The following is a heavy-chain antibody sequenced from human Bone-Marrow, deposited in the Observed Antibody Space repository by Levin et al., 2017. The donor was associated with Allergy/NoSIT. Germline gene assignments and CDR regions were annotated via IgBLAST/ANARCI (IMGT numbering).Heavy chain of an antibody. CDR3: ARSDYGDGVYYYYYMDV. CDR2: IYYSGST. Sequence: PSETLSLTCTVSGGSISSYYWSWIRQPPGKGLEWIGYIYYSGSTNYNPSLKSRVTISVDTSKNQFSLKLSSVTAADTAVYYCARSDYGDGVYYYYYMDVWGKGTTVTVSS. V-gene: IGHV4-59*01. D-gene: IGHD4-17*01. CDR1: GGSISSYY. J-gene: IGHJ6*03.